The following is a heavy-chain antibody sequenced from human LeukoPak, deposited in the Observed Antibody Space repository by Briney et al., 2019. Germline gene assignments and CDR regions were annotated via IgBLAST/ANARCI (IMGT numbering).Heavy chain of an antibody. J-gene: IGHJ6*02. CDR1: GFTVSSNY. D-gene: IGHD5-12*01. V-gene: IGHV3-53*01. CDR3: ARDVVHSGFHYYYYGMDV. CDR2: IFSGGST. Sequence: PGGSLRLSCAASGFTVSSNYMSWVRQAPGKGLEWVSVIFSGGSTYYADSVKGRFTISRDNSKNTLYLQMNSLRAEDTAVYYCARDVVHSGFHYYYYGMDVWGQGTTVTVSS.